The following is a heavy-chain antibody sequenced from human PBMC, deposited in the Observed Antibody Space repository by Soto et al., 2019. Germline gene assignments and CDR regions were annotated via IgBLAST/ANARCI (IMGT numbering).Heavy chain of an antibody. CDR2: ISYDGSNK. V-gene: IGHV3-30*18. CDR3: AKLLRFLETYYYDGMDV. J-gene: IGHJ6*02. CDR1: GFTFSSYG. Sequence: QVQLVESGGGVVQPGRSLRLSCAASGFTFSSYGMHWVRQAPGKGLEWVAGISYDGSNKYYADSVKGRFTISRDNSKNTLYLQMNSLRAEDTAVYYCAKLLRFLETYYYDGMDVWGQGTTVTVSS. D-gene: IGHD3-3*01.